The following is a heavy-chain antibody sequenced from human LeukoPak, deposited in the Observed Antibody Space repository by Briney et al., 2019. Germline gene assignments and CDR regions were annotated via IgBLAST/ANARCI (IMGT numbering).Heavy chain of an antibody. J-gene: IGHJ6*02. CDR2: INPNSGGT. CDR1: GYTFTGYY. CDR3: GSSYYVVVYYGMDV. V-gene: IGHV1-2*02. Sequence: PGASVKVSCKASGYTFTGYYMHWVRQAPGQGLEWMGWINPNSGGTNYAQKFQGRVTMTRDTSISTAYMELSRLRSDDTAVYYCGSSYYVVVYYGMDVWGQGTTVTVSS. D-gene: IGHD3-10*02.